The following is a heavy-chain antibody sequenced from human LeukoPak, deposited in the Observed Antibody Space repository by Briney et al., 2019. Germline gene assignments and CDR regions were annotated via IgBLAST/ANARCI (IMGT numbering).Heavy chain of an antibody. CDR1: GGSISSYY. CDR3: AGLVITDAFDT. D-gene: IGHD3-22*01. J-gene: IGHJ3*02. V-gene: IGHV4-59*01. Sequence: SETLSLTCTVSGGSISSYYWSWIRQPPGKGLEWIGYIYYSGSTNYNPSLKSRVTISVDTSKNQFSLKLSSVTAADTAVYYCAGLVITDAFDTWGQGTMVTVSS. CDR2: IYYSGST.